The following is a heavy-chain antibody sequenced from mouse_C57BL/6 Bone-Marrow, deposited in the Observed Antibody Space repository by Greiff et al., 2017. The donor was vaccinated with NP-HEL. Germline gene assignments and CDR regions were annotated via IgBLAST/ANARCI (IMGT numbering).Heavy chain of an antibody. J-gene: IGHJ1*03. D-gene: IGHD1-1*01. CDR1: GFTFSSYG. Sequence: EVMLVESGGDLVKPGGSPKLSCAASGFTFSSYGMSWVRQTPDKRLEWVATISSGGSYTYYPDSVKGRFTISRDNAKNTLYLQMSSLKSEDTAMYYCARHRITTVWYFDVWGTGTTVTVSS. V-gene: IGHV5-6*01. CDR2: ISSGGSYT. CDR3: ARHRITTVWYFDV.